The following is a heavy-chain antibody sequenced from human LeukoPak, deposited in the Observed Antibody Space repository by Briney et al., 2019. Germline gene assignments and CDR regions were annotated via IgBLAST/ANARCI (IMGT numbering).Heavy chain of an antibody. CDR2: IKQDGSEK. D-gene: IGHD6-19*01. CDR3: ARDGIAVAAERHGLDY. CDR1: GFTFSTYW. J-gene: IGHJ4*02. Sequence: PGGSLRLSCAASGFTFSTYWMSWVRQAPGKGLEWVANIKQDGSEKYYVDSVKGRFTISRDNAKNSLYLQMNSLRAEDTAVYYCARDGIAVAAERHGLDYWGQGTLVTVSS. V-gene: IGHV3-7*01.